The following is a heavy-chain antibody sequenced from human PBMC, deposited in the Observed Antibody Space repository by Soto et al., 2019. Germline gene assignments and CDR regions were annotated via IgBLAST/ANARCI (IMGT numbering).Heavy chain of an antibody. D-gene: IGHD3-10*01. CDR2: ISTYNDNT. CDR1: GDSFSNYG. Sequence: GASVKVSCKVSGDSFSNYGFTWVRQAPGQGLEWMGWISTYNDNTNYAQKLQGRVTMTTDTSTTTAYMELRSLRSDDTAVYYCARVMVRLFGSGSSRHYGLDVSRRGTTVAVSS. V-gene: IGHV1-18*01. CDR3: ARVMVRLFGSGSSRHYGLDV. J-gene: IGHJ6*02.